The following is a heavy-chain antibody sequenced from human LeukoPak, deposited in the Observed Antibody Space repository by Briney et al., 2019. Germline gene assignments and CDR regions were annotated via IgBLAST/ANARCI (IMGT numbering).Heavy chain of an antibody. V-gene: IGHV1-24*01. CDR2: FDPEDGET. D-gene: IGHD4-17*01. Sequence: ASVKVSCKVSGYTLTELSMHWVRQAPGKGLEWMGGFDPEDGETIYAQKFQGRVTMTEDTSTDTAYMELRSLRSDDTAMYYCARLDYGVNKFDYWGQGTLVTVSS. CDR1: GYTLTELS. CDR3: ARLDYGVNKFDY. J-gene: IGHJ4*02.